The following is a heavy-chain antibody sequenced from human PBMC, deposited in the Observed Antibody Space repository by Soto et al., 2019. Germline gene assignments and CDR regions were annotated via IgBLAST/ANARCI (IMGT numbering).Heavy chain of an antibody. CDR3: AKSPLGYCSGGSCYPPHYVGY. D-gene: IGHD2-15*01. CDR2: VGGSGDST. J-gene: IGHJ4*02. CDR1: GFTFSNYA. V-gene: IGHV3-23*01. Sequence: EVHLLDSGGGLVQPGGSLRLSCAASGFTFSNYAMSWVRQAPGKGLEWVSGVGGSGDSTYYADSEKGRFTISRDNSKDILYLQMNSLRAEDTAVYYCAKSPLGYCSGGSCYPPHYVGYCGQGTLVTVSS.